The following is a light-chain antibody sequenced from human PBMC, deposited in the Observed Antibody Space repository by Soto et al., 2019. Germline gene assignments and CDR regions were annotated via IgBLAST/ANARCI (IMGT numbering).Light chain of an antibody. CDR2: KTS. V-gene: IGKV1-39*01. J-gene: IGKJ1*01. CDR1: QSIYNY. Sequence: DIQMTQSPSSLSASVGDRVTITCRTSQSIYNYLNWYQQKPGKAPMLLVYKTSTLQSGVPSRFSGSGSGTDFTLTISSLQPEDFATYYCQQSYSTPPTFGQGTKVDIK. CDR3: QQSYSTPPT.